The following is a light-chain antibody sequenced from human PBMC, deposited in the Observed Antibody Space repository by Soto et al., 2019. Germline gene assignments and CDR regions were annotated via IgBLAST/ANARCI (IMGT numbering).Light chain of an antibody. Sequence: EVMVKQSPASVSATNRERVTLSCRASQNIRSSLAWYQQRPGQAPRLLIYDASTRATGIPPRFSGSGSGTDFTLTISSLEPEDFAVYYCQQRSNWPPITFGQGTRLEIK. V-gene: IGKV3-11*01. J-gene: IGKJ5*01. CDR3: QQRSNWPPIT. CDR1: QNIRSS. CDR2: DAS.